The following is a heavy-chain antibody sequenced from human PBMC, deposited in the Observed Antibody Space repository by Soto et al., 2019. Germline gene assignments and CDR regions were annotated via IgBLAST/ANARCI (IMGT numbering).Heavy chain of an antibody. V-gene: IGHV3-15*07. CDR3: TTKPGPMGGPSFDP. CDR2: IKSKTDGGTT. Sequence: GGSLRLSCAASGFTFSNAWMNWVRQAPGKGLEWVGRIKSKTDGGTTEYAAPVKGRFTVSRDDSKNTLDLQMNSLKTEDTAVYYCTTKPGPMGGPSFDPWGQGTLVTVSS. CDR1: GFTFSNAW. D-gene: IGHD2-2*01. J-gene: IGHJ5*02.